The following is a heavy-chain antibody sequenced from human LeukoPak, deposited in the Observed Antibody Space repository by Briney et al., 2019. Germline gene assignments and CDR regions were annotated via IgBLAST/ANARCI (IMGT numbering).Heavy chain of an antibody. D-gene: IGHD3-3*01. CDR1: GFTFDDYA. CDR2: ISWNSGSI. CDR3: AKDYDFWTGYGMDV. V-gene: IGHV3-9*01. Sequence: PGGSLRLSCAASGFTFDDYAMHWVRQAPGKGLEWVSGISWNSGSIGYADSVKGRFTTSRDNAKNSLYLQMNSLRAEDTALYYCAKDYDFWTGYGMDVWGQGTTVTVSS. J-gene: IGHJ6*02.